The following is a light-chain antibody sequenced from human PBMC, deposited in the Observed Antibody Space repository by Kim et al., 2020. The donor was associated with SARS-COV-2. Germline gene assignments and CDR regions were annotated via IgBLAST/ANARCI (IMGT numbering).Light chain of an antibody. J-gene: IGKJ1*01. CDR3: QQSYSTPRT. CDR2: AAS. CDR1: QSISTY. Sequence: DIQMTQSPSSLSASVGDGVTVTCRASQSISTYLNWYQHKPRKAPKLLIYAASSLQSGVPSRFSGSGSGTDFTLTISSLQPEDFATYYCQQSYSTPRTFGQGTKVDIK. V-gene: IGKV1-39*01.